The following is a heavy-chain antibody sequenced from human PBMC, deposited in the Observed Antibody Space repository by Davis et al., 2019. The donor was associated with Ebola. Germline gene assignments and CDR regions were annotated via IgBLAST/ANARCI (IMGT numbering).Heavy chain of an antibody. V-gene: IGHV4-59*01. CDR3: ARESPRYSGSYYHFDY. CDR1: GGSISSYY. CDR2: IYYSGST. J-gene: IGHJ4*02. D-gene: IGHD1-26*01. Sequence: MPSETLSLTCTVSGGSISSYYWSWIRQPPGKGLEWIGYIYYSGSTNYNPSLKSRVTISVDTSKNQFSLKLSSVTAADTAVYHCARESPRYSGSYYHFDYWGQGTLVTVSS.